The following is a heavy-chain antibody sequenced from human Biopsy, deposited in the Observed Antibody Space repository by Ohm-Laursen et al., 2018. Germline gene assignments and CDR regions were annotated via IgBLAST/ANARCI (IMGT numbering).Heavy chain of an antibody. Sequence: TLSLTCAVSGYSVTNDYYWGWIRQPPGKGLEWIGNIYYDGITYYNPSLKSRVAMSVDTSKNQFSLRLTPVPAADTAVYYCARVAGGYAYYYGMDVWGQGTTVIVSS. CDR1: GYSVTNDYY. J-gene: IGHJ6*02. V-gene: IGHV4-38-2*01. CDR2: IYYDGIT. CDR3: ARVAGGYAYYYGMDV. D-gene: IGHD5-12*01.